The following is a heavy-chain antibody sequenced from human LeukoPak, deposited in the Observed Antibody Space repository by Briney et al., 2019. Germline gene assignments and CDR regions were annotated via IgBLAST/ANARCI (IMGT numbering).Heavy chain of an antibody. CDR1: GFTFSSYA. Sequence: GGSLRLSCAASGFTFSSYAMSWVRQAPGKGLEWVSSISDNGGSTYYADSVKGRFTIARDNSKNTQSLHMNSLRAEDTAVYYCLGYCSGGSCYSGAHWGQGTLVTVSS. V-gene: IGHV3-23*01. CDR2: ISDNGGST. J-gene: IGHJ4*02. CDR3: LGYCSGGSCYSGAH. D-gene: IGHD2-15*01.